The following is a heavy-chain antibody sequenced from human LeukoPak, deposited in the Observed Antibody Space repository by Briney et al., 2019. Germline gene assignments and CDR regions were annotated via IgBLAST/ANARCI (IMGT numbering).Heavy chain of an antibody. J-gene: IGHJ6*02. CDR2: ISAYNGNT. V-gene: IGHV1-18*01. Sequence: ASVKVSCKASGYTFTSYDINWVRQATGQGLEWMGWISAYNGNTNYAQKLQGRVTMTTDTSTSTAYMELRSLRSDDTAVYYCARDRAVDCDFWSGYTQISSYYYYGMDVWGQGTTVTVSS. CDR3: ARDRAVDCDFWSGYTQISSYYYYGMDV. CDR1: GYTFTSYD. D-gene: IGHD3-3*01.